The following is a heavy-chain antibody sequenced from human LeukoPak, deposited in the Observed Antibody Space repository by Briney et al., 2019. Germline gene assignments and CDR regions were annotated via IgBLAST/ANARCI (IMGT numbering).Heavy chain of an antibody. Sequence: GGSLRLSCAASGFTFSSYSINWVRQAPGKGLGWVSSISSSSSYIYYADSVKGRFTISRDNAKNSLYLQMNSLRAEDTAVYYCARDVRAYSTSSSAFDIWGQGTMVTVSS. CDR1: GFTFSSYS. CDR3: ARDVRAYSTSSSAFDI. J-gene: IGHJ3*02. CDR2: ISSSSSYI. V-gene: IGHV3-21*01. D-gene: IGHD6-6*01.